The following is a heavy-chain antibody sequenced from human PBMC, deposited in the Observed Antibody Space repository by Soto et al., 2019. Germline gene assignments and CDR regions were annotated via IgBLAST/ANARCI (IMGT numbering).Heavy chain of an antibody. CDR1: GYTFTSFG. CDR2: SSPYNGNT. D-gene: IGHD2-15*01. J-gene: IGHJ5*02. V-gene: IGHV1-18*01. Sequence: QVQLVQSGAEVKKPGASVKVSCKASGYTFTSFGITWVRQALGQGLEWLGWSSPYNGNTHYVQKFQGRVTMTTDTSTSTAYMELRSLGSDDTAVYYCARGGLGYWSGGSCPQNWFDPWGQGTLVTVSS. CDR3: ARGGLGYWSGGSCPQNWFDP.